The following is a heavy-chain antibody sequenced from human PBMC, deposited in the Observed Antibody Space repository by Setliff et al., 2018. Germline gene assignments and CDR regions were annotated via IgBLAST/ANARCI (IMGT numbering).Heavy chain of an antibody. CDR1: GGTLSDYS. CDR3: ARVKVIVGATPRTYYMDV. V-gene: IGHV1-69*08. J-gene: IGHJ6*03. Sequence: SVKVSCKASGGTLSDYSISWVRQAPGQGLEWMGRIIPNLSSTSLAQKFQGRVTITRNTSISTAYMELSSLRSEDTAVYYCARVKVIVGATPRTYYMDVWGKGTTVTSP. CDR2: IIPNLSST. D-gene: IGHD1-26*01.